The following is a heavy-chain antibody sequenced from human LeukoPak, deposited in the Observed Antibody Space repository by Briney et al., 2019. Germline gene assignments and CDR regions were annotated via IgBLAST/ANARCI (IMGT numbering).Heavy chain of an antibody. CDR2: INSDGSST. J-gene: IGHJ6*02. V-gene: IGHV3-74*01. CDR1: GFTFSSYW. CDR3: ARDWNDYYYYGMDV. D-gene: IGHD1-1*01. Sequence: PGGSLRLSCAASGFTFSSYWMHWVRQAPGKGLVWVSRINSDGSSTSYADPVKGRFTISRDNAKNTLYLQMNSLRAEDTAVYYCARDWNDYYYYGMDVWGQGTTVTVSS.